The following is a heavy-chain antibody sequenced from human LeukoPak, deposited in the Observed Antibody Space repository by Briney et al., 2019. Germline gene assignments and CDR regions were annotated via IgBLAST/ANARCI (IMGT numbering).Heavy chain of an antibody. J-gene: IGHJ4*02. CDR2: MYYSGST. Sequence: SETLSLTCTVSGGSISSSSYYWGGMRQPPGKGREWVGSMYYSGSTYYNPSLKSRVTISVDTSKNQFSLKLSSVTAADTAVYYCDYSSGWYGIMGDYWGQGTLVTVSS. V-gene: IGHV4-39*01. CDR1: GGSISSSSYY. CDR3: DYSSGWYGIMGDY. D-gene: IGHD6-19*01.